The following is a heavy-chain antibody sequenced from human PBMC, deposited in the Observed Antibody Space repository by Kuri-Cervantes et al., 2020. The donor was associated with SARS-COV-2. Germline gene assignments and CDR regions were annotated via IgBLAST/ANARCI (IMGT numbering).Heavy chain of an antibody. CDR1: GFTVSSNY. J-gene: IGHJ4*02. D-gene: IGHD2-21*01. CDR3: ARGYGVIAPLYYFDY. V-gene: IGHV3-53*01. CDR2: IYSGGST. Sequence: LSLTCAASGFTVSSNYMSWVRQAPGKGLEWVSVIYSGGSTYYADSVKGRFTISRDNSKNTLYPQMNSLRAEDTAVYYCARGYGVIAPLYYFDYWGQGTLVTVSS.